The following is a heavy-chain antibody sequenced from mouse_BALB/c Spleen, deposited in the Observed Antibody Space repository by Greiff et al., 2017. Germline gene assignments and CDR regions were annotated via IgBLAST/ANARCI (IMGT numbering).Heavy chain of an antibody. D-gene: IGHD2-14*01. CDR2: IDPANGNT. CDR1: GFNIKDTY. CDR3: ARYRYDEGYFDY. V-gene: IGHV14-3*02. J-gene: IGHJ2*01. Sequence: EVKLMESGAELVKPGASVKLSCTASGFNIKDTYMHWVKQRPEQGLEWIGRIDPANGNTKYDPKFQGKATITADTSSNTAYLQLSSLTSEDTAVYYCARYRYDEGYFDYWGQGTTLTVSS.